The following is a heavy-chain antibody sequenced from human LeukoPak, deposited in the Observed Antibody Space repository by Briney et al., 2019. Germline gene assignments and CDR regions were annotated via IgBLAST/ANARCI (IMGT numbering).Heavy chain of an antibody. V-gene: IGHV1-18*01. CDR2: ISAYNGNT. CDR1: GYTFTSYG. CDR3: ARDGLCSSTSCAIDY. D-gene: IGHD2-2*01. Sequence: ASVKVSCKASGYTFTSYGISWVRQAPGKGLEWMGWISAYNGNTNYAQKLQGRVTMTTDTSTSTAYMELRSLRSDDTAVYYCARDGLCSSTSCAIDYWGQGTLVTVSS. J-gene: IGHJ4*02.